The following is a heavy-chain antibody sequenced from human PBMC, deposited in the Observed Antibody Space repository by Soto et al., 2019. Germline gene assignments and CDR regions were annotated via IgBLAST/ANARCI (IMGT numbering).Heavy chain of an antibody. V-gene: IGHV4-34*01. Sequence: SETLSLTCAVYGGSFSGYYWSWIRQPPGKGLEWIGEINHSGSTNYNPSLKSRVTISVDTSKNQFSLKLSSVTAADTAVYYCARGAIYVLLWFGELSPPTENMDVWGQGTTVTVSS. CDR2: INHSGST. J-gene: IGHJ6*02. CDR1: GGSFSGYY. CDR3: ARGAIYVLLWFGELSPPTENMDV. D-gene: IGHD3-10*01.